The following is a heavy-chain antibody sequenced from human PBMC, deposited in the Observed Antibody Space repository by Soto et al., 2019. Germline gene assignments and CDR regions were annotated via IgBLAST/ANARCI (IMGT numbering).Heavy chain of an antibody. CDR3: ARRPPGKGANWFDP. CDR1: GGSISSYY. V-gene: IGHV4-59*08. CDR2: IYYSGST. J-gene: IGHJ5*02. Sequence: SETLSLTCTVSGGSISSYYWSWIRQPPGKGLEWIGYIYYSGSTNYNPSLKSRVTISVDTSKNQFSLKLSSVTAADTAVYYCARRPPGKGANWFDPWGQGTLVTVSS. D-gene: IGHD3-16*01.